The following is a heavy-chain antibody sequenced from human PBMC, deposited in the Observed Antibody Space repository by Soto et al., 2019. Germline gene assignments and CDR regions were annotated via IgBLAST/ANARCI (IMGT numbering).Heavy chain of an antibody. D-gene: IGHD5-12*01. Sequence: QVQLVQSGAEVKKPGSSVKVSCKASGGTFSSYAISWVRQAPRQGLAWMGGIIPIFGTANYAQKFQGRVTITADESTSTAYMELSSLRSEDTAVYYCARGSADGYNYADIRYWGQGTLVTGSS. CDR1: GGTFSSYA. V-gene: IGHV1-69*01. CDR2: IIPIFGTA. CDR3: ARGSADGYNYADIRY. J-gene: IGHJ4*02.